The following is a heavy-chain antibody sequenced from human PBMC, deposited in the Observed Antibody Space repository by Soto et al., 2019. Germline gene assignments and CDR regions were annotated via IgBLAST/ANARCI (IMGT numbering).Heavy chain of an antibody. J-gene: IGHJ4*02. D-gene: IGHD5-12*01. CDR3: VSVVAIPGYPDN. Sequence: QVQLVQSGAEVRQPASSVKVSCKTSGGTFSSYAISWVRQAPGQGLEWMGGIVPIVDTSTYAQKFQGRVTXXAXNTTSTHYMEMSILRSDDMVVYYCVSVVAIPGYPDNWGQGTHVTVSS. V-gene: IGHV1-69*14. CDR1: GGTFSSYA. CDR2: IVPIVDTS.